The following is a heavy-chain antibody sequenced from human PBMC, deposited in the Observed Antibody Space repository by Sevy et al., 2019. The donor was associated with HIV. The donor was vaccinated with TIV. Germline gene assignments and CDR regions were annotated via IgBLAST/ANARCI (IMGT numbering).Heavy chain of an antibody. J-gene: IGHJ3*02. CDR2: IYSGGST. CDR1: GFTVSSNY. D-gene: IGHD3-16*01. V-gene: IGHV3-53*01. Sequence: LTCAASGFTVSSNYMSWVRQAPGKGLEWVSVIYSGGSTYYADSVKGRFTISRDNSKNTLYLQMNSLRAEDTAVYYCARTPYYDYVWGSFGNDAFDIWGQGTMVTVSS. CDR3: ARTPYYDYVWGSFGNDAFDI.